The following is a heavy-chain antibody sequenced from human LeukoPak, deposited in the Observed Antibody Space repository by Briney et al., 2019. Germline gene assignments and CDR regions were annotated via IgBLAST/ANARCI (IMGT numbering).Heavy chain of an antibody. CDR2: IYSGGST. J-gene: IGHJ3*02. D-gene: IGHD4-17*01. Sequence: GGSLRLSCAASGFTVSSNYMNWVRQAPGKGLEWVSVIYSGGSTYYADSVKGRFTISRDNSKNTLYLQMNSLRAEDTAVYYCARSNLYGDYAGDAFDIWGQGTMVTVSS. CDR1: GFTVSSNY. V-gene: IGHV3-53*01. CDR3: ARSNLYGDYAGDAFDI.